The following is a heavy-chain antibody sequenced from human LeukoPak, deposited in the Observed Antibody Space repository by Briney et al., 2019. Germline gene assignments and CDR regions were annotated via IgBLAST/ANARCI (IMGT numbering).Heavy chain of an antibody. Sequence: KHGESLKISCKTSGYSFTNYWIGWVRQVPGKGLEWMGIIYPGDSDTRYSPSFQGQVTISADKSISTAYLQWSSLKASDTAMYFCARREGTVTKPLLFDYWGQGALVTVSS. V-gene: IGHV5-51*01. CDR1: GYSFTNYW. CDR3: ARREGTVTKPLLFDY. J-gene: IGHJ4*02. D-gene: IGHD4-17*01. CDR2: IYPGDSDT.